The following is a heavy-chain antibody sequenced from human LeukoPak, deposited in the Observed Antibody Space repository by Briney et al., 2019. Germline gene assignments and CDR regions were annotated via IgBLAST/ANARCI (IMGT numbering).Heavy chain of an antibody. V-gene: IGHV3-48*03. CDR3: VRGGYGDYGRGS. J-gene: IGHJ5*02. D-gene: IGHD4-17*01. CDR1: GFTFRSYE. CDR2: IYSSGSTT. Sequence: GGSLRLSCVASGFTFRSYEMNWVRQAPGKGLEWIAYIYSSGSTTYYADSVRGRFTVSRDNAKNSLYLQMNSLRVEDTAVYYCVRGGYGDYGRGSWGQGTLLTVSS.